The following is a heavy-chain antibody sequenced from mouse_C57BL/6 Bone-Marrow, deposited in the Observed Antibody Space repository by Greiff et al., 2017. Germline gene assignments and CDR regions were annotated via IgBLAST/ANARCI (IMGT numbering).Heavy chain of an antibody. V-gene: IGHV1-42*01. CDR1: GYSFTGYY. CDR2: INPSTGGT. CDR3: ARWRGY. J-gene: IGHJ2*01. Sequence: DVQLQESGPELVKPGASVKISCKASGYSFTGYYMNWVKQSPEKSLEWIGEINPSTGGTTYNQKFKAKATLTVDKSSSTAYMQLKSLTSEDSAVYYCARWRGYWGQGTTLTVSS.